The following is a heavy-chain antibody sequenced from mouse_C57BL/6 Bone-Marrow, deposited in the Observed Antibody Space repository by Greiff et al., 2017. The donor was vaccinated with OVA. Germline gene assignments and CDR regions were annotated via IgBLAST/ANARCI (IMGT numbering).Heavy chain of an antibody. Sequence: EVQLVESGGDLVKPGGSLKLSCAASGFTFSSYGMSWVRQTPDKRLEWVATISSGGSYTYYPDSVKGRFTISRDNAKNTLYLQMSSLKSEDTSMYYCARPHYDVYFDYWGQGTTLTVSS. CDR1: GFTFSSYG. D-gene: IGHD2-3*01. J-gene: IGHJ2*01. CDR2: ISSGGSYT. V-gene: IGHV5-6*01. CDR3: ARPHYDVYFDY.